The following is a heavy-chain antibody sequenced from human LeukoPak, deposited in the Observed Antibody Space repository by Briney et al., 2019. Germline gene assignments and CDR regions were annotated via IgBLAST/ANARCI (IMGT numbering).Heavy chain of an antibody. V-gene: IGHV4-4*07. CDR1: GGSISSYY. CDR2: IYTSGST. CDR3: AANSADENTLGSSYKV. D-gene: IGHD3-10*01. Sequence: SETLSLTCTVSGGSISSYYWSWIRQPAGKGLEWIGRIYTSGSTNYNPSLKSRVTMSVDTSKNQFSLRLTSVNAADTAVYYCAANSADENTLGSSYKVWGQGTLVTVSS. J-gene: IGHJ4*02.